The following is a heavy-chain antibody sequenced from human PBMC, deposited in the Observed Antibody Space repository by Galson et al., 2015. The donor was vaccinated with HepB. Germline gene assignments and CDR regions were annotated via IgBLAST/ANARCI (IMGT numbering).Heavy chain of an antibody. CDR1: GGTFSSYT. Sequence: SCKASGGTFSSYTISWVRQAPGQGLEWMGRIIPILGIANYAQKFQGRVTITADKSTSTAYMELSSLRSEDTAVYYCARDHSSGYYWRVIDYWGQGTLVTVSS. D-gene: IGHD3-22*01. CDR3: ARDHSSGYYWRVIDY. CDR2: IIPILGIA. V-gene: IGHV1-69*04. J-gene: IGHJ4*02.